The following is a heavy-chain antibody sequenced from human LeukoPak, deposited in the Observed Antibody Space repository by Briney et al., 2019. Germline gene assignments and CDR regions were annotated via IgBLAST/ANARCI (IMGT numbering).Heavy chain of an antibody. V-gene: IGHV1-18*01. Sequence: GASVKVSCKASGYTFTSYGISWVRQAPGQGLEWMGWISAYNGNTNYAQKLQGRVTMTTDTSTSTAYMELRSLRSDDTAVYYCARGPPIAVAAYYFDYWGQGTLVTVSS. J-gene: IGHJ4*02. D-gene: IGHD6-19*01. CDR3: ARGPPIAVAAYYFDY. CDR1: GYTFTSYG. CDR2: ISAYNGNT.